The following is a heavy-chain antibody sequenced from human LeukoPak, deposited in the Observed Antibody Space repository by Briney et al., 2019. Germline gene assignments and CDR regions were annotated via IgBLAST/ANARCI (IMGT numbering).Heavy chain of an antibody. CDR3: ARGRNRYWYFDL. Sequence: ASVKVSCKASGGTFSSYAISWVRQAPGQGLEWMGGIIPIFGTANYAQKFQGRVTITADESTSTAYMELSSLRSEDTAVYYCARGRNRYWYFDLWGRGTLVTVSS. D-gene: IGHD1-14*01. CDR1: GGTFSSYA. V-gene: IGHV1-69*13. J-gene: IGHJ2*01. CDR2: IIPIFGTA.